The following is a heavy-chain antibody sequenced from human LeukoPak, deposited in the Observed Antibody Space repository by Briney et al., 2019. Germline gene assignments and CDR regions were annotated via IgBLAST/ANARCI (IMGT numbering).Heavy chain of an antibody. J-gene: IGHJ4*02. CDR2: ISSSKTFI. D-gene: IGHD6-19*01. Sequence: GGSLRLSCAASGFTFTDYTINWVRQAPGKGLEWLSCISSSKTFIHYADSVRGRFTSSRDNAKNSAYLQMSSLRAEDTAVYYCVRDRHWLAFDYWGQGTLVTVSS. CDR1: GFTFTDYT. V-gene: IGHV3-21*01. CDR3: VRDRHWLAFDY.